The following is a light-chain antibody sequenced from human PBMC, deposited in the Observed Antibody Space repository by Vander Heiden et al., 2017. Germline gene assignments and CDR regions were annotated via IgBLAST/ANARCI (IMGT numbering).Light chain of an antibody. CDR1: SSNIGSNY. V-gene: IGLV1-47*01. Sequence: QSVLTQPPSASGIPGQRVTISCSGSSSNIGSNYVYWYQQLPGTAPKLLIYRNNQRPSGVPDRFSGSKSGTSASLAISGLRSEDEADYDCAAWDDSLSGYVCGTGTKVT. CDR2: RNN. J-gene: IGLJ1*01. CDR3: AAWDDSLSGYV.